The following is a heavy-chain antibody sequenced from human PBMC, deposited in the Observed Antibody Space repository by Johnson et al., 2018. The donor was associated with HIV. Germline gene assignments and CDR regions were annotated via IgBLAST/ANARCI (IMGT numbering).Heavy chain of an antibody. Sequence: VQLVESGGGVVQPGRSLRLSCAASGFTFSSYGMHWVRQAPGKGLEWVAVISYDGSNKYYADSVKGRFTISRDKSKNTLYLQMNSLRAEDTAVYYCARGTPWDAFDIWGQGTMVTVSS. CDR2: ISYDGSNK. V-gene: IGHV3-30*03. CDR3: ARGTPWDAFDI. J-gene: IGHJ3*02. CDR1: GFTFSSYG.